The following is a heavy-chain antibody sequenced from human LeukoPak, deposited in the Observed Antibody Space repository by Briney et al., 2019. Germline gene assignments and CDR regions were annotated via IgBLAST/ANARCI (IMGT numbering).Heavy chain of an antibody. V-gene: IGHV4-39*07. CDR2: IYYSGST. J-gene: IGHJ4*02. CDR1: GGSISSSSYY. D-gene: IGHD6-19*01. Sequence: SETLSLTCTVSGGSISSSSYYWGWSRQPPGKGLEWIGSIYYSGSTYYNPSLKSRVTISVDTSKNQFSLKLSSVTAADTAVYYCARVGMEWLESGIDYWGQGTLVTVSS. CDR3: ARVGMEWLESGIDY.